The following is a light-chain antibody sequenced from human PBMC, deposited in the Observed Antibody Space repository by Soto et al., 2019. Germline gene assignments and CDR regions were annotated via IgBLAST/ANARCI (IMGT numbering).Light chain of an antibody. J-gene: IGKJ5*01. Sequence: EVVLTQSPGTLSLSPGERATLSCRSSQSIGSSYLAWYQQKPGQAPRLLIYGASSRATGIPDRFSGGGSGTDFSLTISTLDPEDFAVYYCQQYSSSPITFGQGTRLEI. CDR1: QSIGSSY. CDR2: GAS. CDR3: QQYSSSPIT. V-gene: IGKV3-20*01.